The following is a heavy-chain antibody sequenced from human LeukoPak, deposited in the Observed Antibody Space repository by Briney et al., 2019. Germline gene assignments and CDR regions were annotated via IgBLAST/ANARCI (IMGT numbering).Heavy chain of an antibody. D-gene: IGHD3-22*01. CDR2: INQDGSEK. Sequence: GGSLRLSCAASGFTFSSYWMTWVRQAPGRGLEWVANINQDGSEKYYVDSVKGRFTLSRDDAKNSLYLQMNSLRAEDTAVYYCARSSSGYYYTLIDYWGQGTLVTVSS. CDR3: ARSSSGYYYTLIDY. CDR1: GFTFSSYW. J-gene: IGHJ4*02. V-gene: IGHV3-7*01.